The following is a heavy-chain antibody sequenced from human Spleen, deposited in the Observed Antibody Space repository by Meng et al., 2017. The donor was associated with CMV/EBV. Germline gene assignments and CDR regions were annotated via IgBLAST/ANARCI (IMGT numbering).Heavy chain of an antibody. CDR1: GFTFSAYS. J-gene: IGHJ4*02. CDR2: ISSSSTYI. D-gene: IGHD1-26*01. V-gene: IGHV3-21*06. Sequence: GESLKISCAASGFTFSAYSMNWVRQAPGKGLEWVSSISSSSTYIYYADSLKGRFTISRDNAKNSLYLQMISLRAEDTAVYYCARDLLEGATIYWGQGTLVTVSS. CDR3: ARDLLEGATIY.